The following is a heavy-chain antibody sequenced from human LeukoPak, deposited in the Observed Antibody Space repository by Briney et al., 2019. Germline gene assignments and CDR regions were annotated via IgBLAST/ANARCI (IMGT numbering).Heavy chain of an antibody. J-gene: IGHJ5*02. D-gene: IGHD6-13*01. CDR3: ARDPYPGPGAAYNWFDP. V-gene: IGHV1-18*01. CDR1: GYTFTSYG. Sequence: GASVKVSCKASGYTFTSYGISWVRQAPGQGLEWMGWISAYNGNTNYAQKLQGRVTMTTDTSTSTAYMELRSLRSDDTAVYYCARDPYPGPGAAYNWFDPWGQGTLVTVSS. CDR2: ISAYNGNT.